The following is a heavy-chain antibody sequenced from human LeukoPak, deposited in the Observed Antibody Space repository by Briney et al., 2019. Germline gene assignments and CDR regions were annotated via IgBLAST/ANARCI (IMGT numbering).Heavy chain of an antibody. CDR3: ARIRDGYNDAYDI. CDR2: INPGGDNT. J-gene: IGHJ3*02. V-gene: IGHV1-46*01. D-gene: IGHD5-24*01. CDR1: GYTFTKSY. Sequence: ASVKVSCKASGYTFTKSYIHWVRQAPGQRLEWMGLINPGGDNTDYAQNFQGRLTTTSDTSARTVYMELSSLRSDDTAVYYCARIRDGYNDAYDIWGQGTLVTVTS.